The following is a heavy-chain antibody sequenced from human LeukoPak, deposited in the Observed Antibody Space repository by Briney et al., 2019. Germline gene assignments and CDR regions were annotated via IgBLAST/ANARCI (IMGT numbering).Heavy chain of an antibody. J-gene: IGHJ3*02. CDR3: ASERDDAFDI. V-gene: IGHV4-34*01. CDR2: INHSGST. CDR1: GGSFSGYY. D-gene: IGHD1-1*01. Sequence: SETLSLTCAVYGGSFSGYYWSWIRQPPGKGLEWIGEINHSGSTNYNPSLKSRVTISVDTSKNQFSLKLSSVTAADAAVYYCASERDDAFDIWGQGTMVTVSS.